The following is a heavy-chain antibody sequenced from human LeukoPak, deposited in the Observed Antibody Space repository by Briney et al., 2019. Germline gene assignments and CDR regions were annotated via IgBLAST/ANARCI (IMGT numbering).Heavy chain of an antibody. D-gene: IGHD6-19*01. CDR2: IRYDGSNK. V-gene: IGHV3-30*02. CDR1: GFTFSSYG. Sequence: GGSLRLSCAASGFTFSSYGMHWVRQAPGKGLEWVAFIRYDGSNKYYADSVKGRFTISRDNSKNTLYLQMNSLRAEDTAVYYCAKAERQWLVQVPFDYWGQGSLVTVSS. CDR3: AKAERQWLVQVPFDY. J-gene: IGHJ4*02.